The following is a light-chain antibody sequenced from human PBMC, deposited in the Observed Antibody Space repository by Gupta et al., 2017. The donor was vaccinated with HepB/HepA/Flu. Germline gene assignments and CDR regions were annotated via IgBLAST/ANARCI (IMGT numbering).Light chain of an antibody. Sequence: DIQMTQSPSSLSASVGDRVTITCRSSQTIGRYLNWYQQKPGNAPNLLISIVSTLQSGVPSRFTGGGSGTDFTLTSSSLQPEDFATYYCRQTYNIPWTFGQGTKVEIK. CDR1: QTIGRY. CDR3: RQTYNIPWT. CDR2: IVS. J-gene: IGKJ1*01. V-gene: IGKV1-39*01.